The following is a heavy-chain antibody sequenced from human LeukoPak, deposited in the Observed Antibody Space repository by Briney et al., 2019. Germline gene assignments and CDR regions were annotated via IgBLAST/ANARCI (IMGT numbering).Heavy chain of an antibody. D-gene: IGHD2-8*01. Sequence: GGSLRLSCAASGFTFSFNSMHWVRQGPGKGLVWVSRIKRDGSGTTYADSVKGRVTISRDNAKNTLYLQMNSLRAEDTAVYYCARSNGFGMDVWGQGATVTVSS. V-gene: IGHV3-74*01. CDR1: GFTFSFNS. J-gene: IGHJ6*02. CDR2: IKRDGSGT. CDR3: ARSNGFGMDV.